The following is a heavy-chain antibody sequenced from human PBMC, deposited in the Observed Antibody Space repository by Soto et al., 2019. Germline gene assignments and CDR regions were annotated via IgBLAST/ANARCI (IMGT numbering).Heavy chain of an antibody. CDR2: VYWDDDK. Sequence: QITLTESGPARVKPTQTLTLTCTFSGFSLTGRPAGMGWVRQPPGKALEFLVFVYWDDDKRYSPSLRNRLTIPKDASINQVVLTMTNMDPVDTATYYCAHRLDYSGSWNEGTFDYWGPGTPVTVSS. CDR3: AHRLDYSGSWNEGTFDY. CDR1: GFSLTGRPAG. V-gene: IGHV2-5*02. J-gene: IGHJ4*02. D-gene: IGHD3-16*01.